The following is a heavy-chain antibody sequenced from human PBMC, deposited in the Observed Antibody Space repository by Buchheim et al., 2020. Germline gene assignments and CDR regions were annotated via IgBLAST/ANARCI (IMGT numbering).Heavy chain of an antibody. D-gene: IGHD3-9*01. CDR1: GGSISSSSYY. J-gene: IGHJ4*02. V-gene: IGHV4-39*07. Sequence: QLQLQESGPGLVKPSETLSLTCTVSGGSISSSSYYWGWIRQPPGKGLEWIGSIYYSGSTYYNPSLKSRVTISVATSKNQFSLKLSSVTAADTAVYYCAREPGVDYDILTGYYKREDYFDYWGQGTL. CDR2: IYYSGST. CDR3: AREPGVDYDILTGYYKREDYFDY.